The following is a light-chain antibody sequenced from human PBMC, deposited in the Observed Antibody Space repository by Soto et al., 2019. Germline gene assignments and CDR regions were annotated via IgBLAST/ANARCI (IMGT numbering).Light chain of an antibody. CDR2: GAS. V-gene: IGKV3-15*01. Sequence: EIVMTQSPATLSVSPGERATLSCRASQSVSSNLAWYQQKPGQAPRLLIYGASTRATGIPARFSGSGSGPEFTLTISSPQSEDFAIYFCQQYNNWPPDRTFGQGTKVEIK. CDR1: QSVSSN. CDR3: QQYNNWPPDRT. J-gene: IGKJ1*01.